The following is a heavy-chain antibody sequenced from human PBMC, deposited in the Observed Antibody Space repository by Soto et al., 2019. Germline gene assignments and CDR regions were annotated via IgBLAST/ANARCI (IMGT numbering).Heavy chain of an antibody. Sequence: QVQLVQSGAEVKKPGASVKVSCNPSGYAFTSYTMHWVRQAPGQGLEWMGWINADHGDSKYSQKFKGRVTITRDTSASIDYMVLSSLRSEDTAVYYCARDTGSGLRVEPGIFEYWGQGTLVTVSS. J-gene: IGHJ4*02. CDR2: INADHGDS. CDR1: GYAFTSYT. V-gene: IGHV1-3*01. D-gene: IGHD1-26*01. CDR3: ARDTGSGLRVEPGIFEY.